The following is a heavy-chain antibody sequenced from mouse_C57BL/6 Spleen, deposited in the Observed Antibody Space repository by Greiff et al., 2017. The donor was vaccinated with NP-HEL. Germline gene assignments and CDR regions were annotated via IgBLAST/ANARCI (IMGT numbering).Heavy chain of an antibody. J-gene: IGHJ4*01. D-gene: IGHD2-4*01. CDR1: GYTFTSYT. V-gene: IGHV1-4*01. Sequence: VQLQQSGAELARPGASVKMSCKASGYTFTSYTMHWVKQRPGQGLEWIGYINPSSGYTKYNQKFKDKATLTADKSSSTAYMQLSSLTSEYSADYYCARWGNDYDVNYYAMDYWGQGTSVTVSS. CDR3: ARWGNDYDVNYYAMDY. CDR2: INPSSGYT.